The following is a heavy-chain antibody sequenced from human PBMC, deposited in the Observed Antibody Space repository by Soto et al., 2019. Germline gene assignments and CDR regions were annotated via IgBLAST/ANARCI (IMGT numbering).Heavy chain of an antibody. V-gene: IGHV3-74*01. CDR2: INGDGTTT. CDR3: ARSCCGEQNWFDP. CDR1: GGTFSGYW. D-gene: IGHD4-17*01. Sequence: EVQLVESGGDLVQPGGSLRLSCAASGGTFSGYWMHWVRQVPGKGLVWVSRINGDGTTTTYADSVQGRFTISRDNGKNTVYLQMTSLRVDDTGVYFCARSCCGEQNWFDPWGQGTLVTVSS. J-gene: IGHJ5*02.